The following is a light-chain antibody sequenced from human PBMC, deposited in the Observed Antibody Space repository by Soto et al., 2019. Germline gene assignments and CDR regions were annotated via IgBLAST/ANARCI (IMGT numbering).Light chain of an antibody. CDR1: QSVSSSY. J-gene: IGKJ2*01. Sequence: EIVLTQSPGTLSLSPGERATLSCRARQSVSSSYLAWYQQKPGQAPRLLIYGASSRATGITDRFSGSGSGTDFTLTISRLEPEYFAVYYCQQYGSSSYPFGQGTKLEIK. CDR3: QQYGSSSYP. V-gene: IGKV3-20*01. CDR2: GAS.